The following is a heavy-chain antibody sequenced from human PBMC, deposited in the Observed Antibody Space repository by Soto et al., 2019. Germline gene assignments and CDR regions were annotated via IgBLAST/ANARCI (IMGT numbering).Heavy chain of an antibody. CDR1: GFTFSSYA. CDR2: ISGSGGRT. J-gene: IGHJ4*02. CDR3: ARVEGPGYSSV. V-gene: IGHV3-23*01. Sequence: GGSLRLSCAASGFTFSSYAMNWVRQAPGKGLEWVSTISGSGGRTYYADSVKGRFTISRDNSKNTLYLQMNSLRAEDTAVYYCARVEGPGYSSVWGQGTLVTVSS. D-gene: IGHD6-25*01.